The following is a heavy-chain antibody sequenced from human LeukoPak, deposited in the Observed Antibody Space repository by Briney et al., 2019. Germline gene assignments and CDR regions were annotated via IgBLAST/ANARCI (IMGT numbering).Heavy chain of an antibody. J-gene: IGHJ3*02. Sequence: PGGPLRLSCAASGFTFSSYAMHWVRQAPGKGLEWVAVISYDGSNKYYADSVKGRFTISRDNSKNTLYLQMNSLRAEDTAVYYCARFSAAEDAFDIWGQGTMVTVSS. CDR3: ARFSAAEDAFDI. CDR2: ISYDGSNK. V-gene: IGHV3-30-3*01. D-gene: IGHD6-13*01. CDR1: GFTFSSYA.